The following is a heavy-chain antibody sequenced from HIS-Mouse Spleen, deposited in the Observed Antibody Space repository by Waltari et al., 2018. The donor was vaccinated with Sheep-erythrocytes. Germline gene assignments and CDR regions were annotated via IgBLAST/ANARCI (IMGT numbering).Heavy chain of an antibody. J-gene: IGHJ4*02. Sequence: QVQLVQSGAEVKKPGASVKVSCKASGYTFTGYYMHWVRQAPGQGLEWMGWINPNSGGTNYAQKVQGRVTMTRDTSISTAYMELSRLRSDDTAVYYCAREPHGVVGATRGGYFDYWGQGTLVTVSS. CDR1: GYTFTGYY. CDR2: INPNSGGT. CDR3: AREPHGVVGATRGGYFDY. D-gene: IGHD1-26*01. V-gene: IGHV1-2*02.